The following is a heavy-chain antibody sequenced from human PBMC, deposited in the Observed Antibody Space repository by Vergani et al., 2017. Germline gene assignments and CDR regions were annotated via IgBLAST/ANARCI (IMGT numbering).Heavy chain of an antibody. Sequence: VQLVESGGGVVQPGRSLRLSCAASGFTFSSYAMHWVRQAPGKGLEWVAVISYDGSNKYYADSVKGRFTISRDNSKNTLYLQMNSLRAEDTAVYYCAKPVVATNRPTNWFDPWGQGTLVTVSS. D-gene: IGHD2-2*01. V-gene: IGHV3-30-3*02. CDR3: AKPVVATNRPTNWFDP. CDR1: GFTFSSYA. CDR2: ISYDGSNK. J-gene: IGHJ5*02.